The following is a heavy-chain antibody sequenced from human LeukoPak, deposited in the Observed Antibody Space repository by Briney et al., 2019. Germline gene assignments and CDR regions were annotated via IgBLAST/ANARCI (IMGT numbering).Heavy chain of an antibody. V-gene: IGHV1-8*01. Sequence: ASVKVSCKASGYTFTSYDISWVRQATGQGLEWMGWMNPNGGNTGYAQKFQGRVTMTRNTSISTAYMELSSLRSEDTAVYYCARVPIRSRGRYGMDVWGQGTTVTVSS. CDR2: MNPNGGNT. CDR3: ARVPIRSRGRYGMDV. D-gene: IGHD3-10*01. J-gene: IGHJ6*02. CDR1: GYTFTSYD.